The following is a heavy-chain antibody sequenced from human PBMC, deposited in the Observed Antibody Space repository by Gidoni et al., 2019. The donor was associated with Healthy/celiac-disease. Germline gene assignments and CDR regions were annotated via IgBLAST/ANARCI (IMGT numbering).Heavy chain of an antibody. CDR3: ARGGLYDQVDY. V-gene: IGHV3-11*01. CDR2: ISSSGSTI. J-gene: IGHJ4*02. D-gene: IGHD3-16*01. Sequence: IRQAPGKGLEWVSYISSSGSTIYYADSVKGRFTISRDNAKNSLYLQMNSLRAEDTAVYYCARGGLYDQVDYWGQGTLVTVSS.